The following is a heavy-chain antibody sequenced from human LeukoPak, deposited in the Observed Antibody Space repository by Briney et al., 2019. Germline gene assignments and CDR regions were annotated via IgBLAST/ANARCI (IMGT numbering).Heavy chain of an antibody. J-gene: IGHJ5*02. CDR1: GFTFSTFW. V-gene: IGHV3-7*01. CDR3: ASLGGSGSLNCFDP. CDR2: INQDGSKK. Sequence: GGSLRLSCAASGFTFSTFWMSWVRQAPGKGLEWVANINQDGSKKFYVDSVKGRFTISRDNAKNSLYLQMDTLRAEDTAVYYCASLGGSGSLNCFDPWGRGTLVTVPS. D-gene: IGHD3-10*01.